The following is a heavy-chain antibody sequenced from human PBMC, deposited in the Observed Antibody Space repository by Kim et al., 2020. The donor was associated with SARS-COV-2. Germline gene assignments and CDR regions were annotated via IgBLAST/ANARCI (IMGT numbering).Heavy chain of an antibody. CDR2: ISYDGSNK. D-gene: IGHD3-10*01. CDR3: AKESGPXXYYXXTYYXYGXXV. V-gene: IGHV3-30*18. Sequence: GGSLRLSCAASGFTFSSYGMHWVRQAPGKVLEWVAVISYDGSNKYYADSVKGRFTISRDNSKNTLYLQMNSLRAEDTAVYYCAKESGPXXYYXXTYYXYGXXVWGQGXXXXVSS. CDR1: GFTFSSYG. J-gene: IGHJ6*02.